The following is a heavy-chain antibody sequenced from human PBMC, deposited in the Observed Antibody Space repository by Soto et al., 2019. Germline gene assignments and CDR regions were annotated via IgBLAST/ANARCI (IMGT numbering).Heavy chain of an antibody. Sequence: GRSLRLSCAASGFTFSSYAMSWVRQAPGKGLEWVSAISVSGDCTYYADSVKGRFTISRENSKSTLYLQMNSLRAEDTAGYYCVKSPRGYNWYFEYWGQGTQVTVSS. CDR1: GFTFSSYA. J-gene: IGHJ4*02. CDR3: VKSPRGYNWYFEY. D-gene: IGHD1-1*01. V-gene: IGHV3-23*01. CDR2: ISVSGDCT.